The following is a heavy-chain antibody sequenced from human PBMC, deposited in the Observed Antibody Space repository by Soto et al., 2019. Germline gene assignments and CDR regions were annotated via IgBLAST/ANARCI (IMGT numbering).Heavy chain of an antibody. CDR3: ARAGDSNFDY. CDR2: IIPILGIA. J-gene: IGHJ4*02. CDR1: GYTFTSYG. V-gene: IGHV1-69*04. D-gene: IGHD4-17*01. Sequence: SVKVSCKASGYTFTSYGISWVRQAPGQGLEWMGRIIPILGIANYAQKFQGRVTITADKSTSTAYMELSSLRSEDTAVYYCARAGDSNFDYWGQGTLVTVSS.